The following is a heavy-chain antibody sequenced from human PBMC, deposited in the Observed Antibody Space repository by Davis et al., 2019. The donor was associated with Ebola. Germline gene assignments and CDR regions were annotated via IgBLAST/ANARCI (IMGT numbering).Heavy chain of an antibody. CDR1: GYSFTTYW. CDR3: ARQESLYGSSDY. Sequence: GESLKISCKGSGYSFTTYWIAWVRQTPAKGLEWMGIIYPGDSYTNYSPSFQGHVTISADKSISTAYLQWSSLKASDIAMYYCARQESLYGSSDYWGQGTLVTVSS. D-gene: IGHD2/OR15-2a*01. J-gene: IGHJ4*02. V-gene: IGHV5-51*01. CDR2: IYPGDSYT.